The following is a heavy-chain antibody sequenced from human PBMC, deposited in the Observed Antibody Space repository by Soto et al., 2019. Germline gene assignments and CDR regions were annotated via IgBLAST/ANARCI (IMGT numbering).Heavy chain of an antibody. V-gene: IGHV4-34*01. Sequence: PSETLSLTCAVYGGSFSGYYWSWIRQPPGKGLEWIGEINHSGSTNYNPSLKSRVTISVDTSKNQFSLKLSSVTAADTAVYYCATGYNMVATMAPLGYWGQGTLVPVSS. CDR2: INHSGST. CDR1: GGSFSGYY. J-gene: IGHJ4*02. CDR3: ATGYNMVATMAPLGY. D-gene: IGHD5-12*01.